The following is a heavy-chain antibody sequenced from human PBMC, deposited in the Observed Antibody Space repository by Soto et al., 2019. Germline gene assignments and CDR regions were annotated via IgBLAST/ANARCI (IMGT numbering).Heavy chain of an antibody. CDR2: IYYSGST. J-gene: IGHJ4*02. Sequence: SETLSLTCTVSGGSISSGGYYWSWIRQHPGKGLEWIGYIYYSGSTYYNPSLKSRVTISVDTSKNQFSLKLSSVTAADTAVYYCARVQVITFGGVIGIDYWGQGTLVTVS. CDR3: ARVQVITFGGVIGIDY. V-gene: IGHV4-31*03. D-gene: IGHD3-16*02. CDR1: GGSISSGGYY.